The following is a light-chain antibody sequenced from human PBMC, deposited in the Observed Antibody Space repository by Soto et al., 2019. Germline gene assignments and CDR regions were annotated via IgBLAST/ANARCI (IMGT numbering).Light chain of an antibody. V-gene: IGKV1D-16*01. CDR1: QGISSW. Sequence: DLQMTQSPSSVSASVGDRVTITCRASQGISSWLAWYQKKPGKAPKVLIRDASTLESGVPSRFNGSGSGTDFTLTISSLEVEDFATYFCQQYNSYPLTFGGGTKLEI. J-gene: IGKJ4*01. CDR2: DAS. CDR3: QQYNSYPLT.